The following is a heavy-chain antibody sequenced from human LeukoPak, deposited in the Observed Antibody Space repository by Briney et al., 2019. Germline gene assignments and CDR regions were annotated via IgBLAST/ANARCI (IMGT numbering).Heavy chain of an antibody. V-gene: IGHV3-33*08. D-gene: IGHD6-6*01. J-gene: IGHJ4*02. CDR2: IWFDGSNK. CDR1: GFTFSSYA. Sequence: LPGGSLRLSCAASGFTFSSYAMSWVRQAPGKGLEWVAVIWFDGSNKYYADSVKGRFTISRDNPKNTLYLQMNSLTAEDTAVYYCARDSLASSSYLDYWGQGTLVTVSS. CDR3: ARDSLASSSYLDY.